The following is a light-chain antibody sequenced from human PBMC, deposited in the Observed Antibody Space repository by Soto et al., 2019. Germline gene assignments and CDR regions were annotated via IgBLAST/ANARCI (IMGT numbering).Light chain of an antibody. CDR1: QSVSSN. Sequence: IVLTQSPATLSLSPWERATLSCRASQSVSSNLAWYQQKPGQAPRLLIYGASNRATGIPDRFSGSGSGTDFTLTISRLEPEDFAVYYCQQYGSSGTFGQGTKVDIK. J-gene: IGKJ1*01. CDR2: GAS. V-gene: IGKV3-20*01. CDR3: QQYGSSGT.